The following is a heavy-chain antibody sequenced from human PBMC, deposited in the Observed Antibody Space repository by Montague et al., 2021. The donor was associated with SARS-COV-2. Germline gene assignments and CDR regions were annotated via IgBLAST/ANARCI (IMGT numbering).Heavy chain of an antibody. CDR2: IDQGGAT. CDR1: GGSFNNYY. V-gene: IGHV4-34*01. Sequence: SETLSLTCAVYGGSFNNYYWTWIRQAPGKGLEWIGEIDQGGATNYSPSLRSRLTLSVDASKNQFSLKLRSVTAADTAVYYCARHPPGHYDRSGIYKLYWYFDVWGRGTLVTVSS. CDR3: ARHPPGHYDRSGIYKLYWYFDV. J-gene: IGHJ2*01. D-gene: IGHD3-22*01.